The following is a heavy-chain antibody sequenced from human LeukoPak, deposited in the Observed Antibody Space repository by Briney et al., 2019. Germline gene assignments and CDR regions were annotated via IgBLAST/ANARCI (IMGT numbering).Heavy chain of an antibody. CDR2: IYCSGST. J-gene: IGHJ3*02. D-gene: IGHD6-13*01. CDR3: ARDGAAGGIAFDI. CDR1: GGSISSGGYY. Sequence: SETLSLTCTVSGGSISSGGYYWSWIRQHPGKGLEWIGYIYCSGSTYYNPSLKSRVTISVDTSKNQFSLKLSSVTAADTAVYYCARDGAAGGIAFDIWGQGTMVTVSS. V-gene: IGHV4-31*03.